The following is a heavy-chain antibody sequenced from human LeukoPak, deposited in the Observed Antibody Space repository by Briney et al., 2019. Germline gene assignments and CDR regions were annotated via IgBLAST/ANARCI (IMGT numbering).Heavy chain of an antibody. J-gene: IGHJ6*02. D-gene: IGHD3-10*01. V-gene: IGHV4-59*01. Sequence: SETLSLTCTVSGDSISGYYWSWVRQPPGKGLEWIGYIYYSGSTNYNPSLKSRVTISVDTSKNQFSLKLSSVTAADTAVYYCARDLYYGSRDNYYYGMDVWGQGTTVTVSS. CDR3: ARDLYYGSRDNYYYGMDV. CDR1: GDSISGYY. CDR2: IYYSGST.